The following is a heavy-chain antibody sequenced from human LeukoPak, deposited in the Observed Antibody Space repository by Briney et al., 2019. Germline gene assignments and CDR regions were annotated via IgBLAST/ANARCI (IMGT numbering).Heavy chain of an antibody. CDR2: ISPNGGGT. CDR1: GYTFTDYY. Sequence: ASVKVSCKASGYTFTDYYIHWVRQAPGQGLEWMGWISPNGGGTNYAQKFQGRVTMTRDTSINTAYMELSRLRSDDTAVYYCAREGRSNYVRDWFDPWGQGTLVTVSS. CDR3: AREGRSNYVRDWFDP. D-gene: IGHD4-11*01. J-gene: IGHJ5*02. V-gene: IGHV1-2*02.